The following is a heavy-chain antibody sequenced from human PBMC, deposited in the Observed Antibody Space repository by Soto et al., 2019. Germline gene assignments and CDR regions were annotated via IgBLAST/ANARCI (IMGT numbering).Heavy chain of an antibody. CDR2: IYWDDDK. Sequence: QITLKESGPPLVRPAQTLTLTCAFSGFSLTTTRMGVAWIRQPPGKALEWLALIYWDDDKRYSPSLKNRLTVSKDTSTNRVVLTITNISPDDTGTYFCAHAGDSELLSFVRWGPGTLVTVSS. CDR1: GFSLTTTRMG. CDR3: AHAGDSELLSFVR. V-gene: IGHV2-5*02. D-gene: IGHD2-21*02. J-gene: IGHJ4*02.